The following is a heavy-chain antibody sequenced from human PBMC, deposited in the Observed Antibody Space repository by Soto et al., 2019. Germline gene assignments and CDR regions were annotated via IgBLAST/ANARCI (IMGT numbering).Heavy chain of an antibody. V-gene: IGHV3-53*02. CDR3: VRHDSTGYYFDY. CDR2: IYSGGST. CDR1: GFTVSSNS. J-gene: IGHJ4*02. D-gene: IGHD3-22*01. Sequence: EVHLVETGGGLMQPGGSLGLSCAASGFTVSSNSMSWVRQPPGKGLEWVSVIYSGGSTYYTASVKGRFTIYRHNTKNTLYLQMNSLRAEDTAVYYCVRHDSTGYYFDYWGQGTLVTVSS.